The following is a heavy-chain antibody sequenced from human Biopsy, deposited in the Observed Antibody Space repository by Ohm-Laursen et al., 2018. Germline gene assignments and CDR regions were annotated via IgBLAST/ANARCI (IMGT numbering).Heavy chain of an antibody. D-gene: IGHD4-11*01. CDR1: NVSFSSFY. Sequence: SETLSLTCAVYNVSFSSFYWSWIRQPPGKGLEWIGEISHTGSTNYNPSLQSRVSISVDTSRNQVSLTLSSVTAADTAVYYCARDSGILNYGNFKYYHYYGMDVWGQGTKVTVSS. V-gene: IGHV4-34*01. CDR3: ARDSGILNYGNFKYYHYYGMDV. J-gene: IGHJ6*02. CDR2: ISHTGST.